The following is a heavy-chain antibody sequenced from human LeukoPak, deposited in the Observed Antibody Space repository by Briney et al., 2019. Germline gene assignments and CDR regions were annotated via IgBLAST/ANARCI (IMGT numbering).Heavy chain of an antibody. CDR2: IYTSGST. Sequence: SETLSLTCTVSGGAIRSGSYYGRRIRQPAGRGLEWVGRIYTSGSTNYTPSLKSRVTISVDTSKTQFSLKLSSVTAADTAVYYCARWAVTYYFDYWGQGTLVTVSS. D-gene: IGHD4-11*01. CDR1: GGAIRSGSYY. CDR3: ARWAVTYYFDY. V-gene: IGHV4-61*02. J-gene: IGHJ4*02.